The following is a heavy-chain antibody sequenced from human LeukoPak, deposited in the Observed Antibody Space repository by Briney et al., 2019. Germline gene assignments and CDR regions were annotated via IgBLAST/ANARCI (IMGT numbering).Heavy chain of an antibody. CDR1: GGAISRRNYY. D-gene: IGHD3-3*01. V-gene: IGHV4-39*01. Sequence: PSETLSLTCTVVGGAISRRNYYWGWIRQSPGKGLEWIGSTYYSGSVNNNPSLQSRVTISVDTSRNQFSLKLTSVTAADTAVYYCARRVATSGNFFDYWGPGTLVTVS. CDR2: TYYSGSV. J-gene: IGHJ4*02. CDR3: ARRVATSGNFFDY.